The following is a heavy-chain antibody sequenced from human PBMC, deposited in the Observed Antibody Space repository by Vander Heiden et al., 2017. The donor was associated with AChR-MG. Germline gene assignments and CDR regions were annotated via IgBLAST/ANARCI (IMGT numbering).Heavy chain of an antibody. CDR2: IYWDDDK. V-gene: IGHV2-5*02. CDR1: GFSLSTSGVG. CDR3: AREIVGAPIDY. Sequence: QITLKESGPTLVKPTQTLTLTCPFSGFSLSTSGVGVGWIRQPPGKALEWLALIYWDDDKRYSPSLKSRLTITKDTSKNQVVLTMTNMDPVDTATYYCAREIVGAPIDYWGQGTLVTVSS. D-gene: IGHD1-26*01. J-gene: IGHJ4*02.